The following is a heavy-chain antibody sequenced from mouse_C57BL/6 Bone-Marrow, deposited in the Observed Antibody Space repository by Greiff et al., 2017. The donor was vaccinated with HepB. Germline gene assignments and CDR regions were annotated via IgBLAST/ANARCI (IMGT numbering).Heavy chain of an antibody. CDR1: GFTFTDYY. CDR2: IRNKANGYTT. D-gene: IGHD1-1*01. J-gene: IGHJ1*03. V-gene: IGHV7-3*01. Sequence: EVQLVESGGGLVQPGGSLSLSCAASGFTFTDYYMSWVRQPPGKALEWLGFIRNKANGYTTEYSASVKGRFTISRDNSQSILYLRMNALRAEDSATYYCARYYCGSRAGYFDVWGTGTTVTVSS. CDR3: ARYYCGSRAGYFDV.